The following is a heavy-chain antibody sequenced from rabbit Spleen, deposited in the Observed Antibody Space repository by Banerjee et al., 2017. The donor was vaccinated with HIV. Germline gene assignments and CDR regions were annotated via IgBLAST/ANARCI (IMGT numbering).Heavy chain of an antibody. D-gene: IGHD1-1*01. CDR1: GFSFSSYYY. Sequence: QSLEESGGDLVKPGASLTLTCTASGFSFSSYYYMCWVRQAPGKGLEWIGCIYTDTSSTWYASWATGRFTISKTSSTTVTLQMTSLTAADTATYFCARDLDDVIGWNFNLWGQGTLVTVS. V-gene: IGHV1S40*01. CDR2: IYTDTSST. CDR3: ARDLDDVIGWNFNL. J-gene: IGHJ4*01.